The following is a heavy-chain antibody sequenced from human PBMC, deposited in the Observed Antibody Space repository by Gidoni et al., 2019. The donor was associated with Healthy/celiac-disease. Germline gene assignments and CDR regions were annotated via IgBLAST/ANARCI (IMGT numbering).Heavy chain of an antibody. CDR2: INWNGGST. V-gene: IGHV3-20*04. CDR1: GFTFDDYG. J-gene: IGHJ6*03. CDR3: ARNGVGGREAGSYYYYMDV. Sequence: EVQLVESGGGVVRPGGSLRLSCAASGFTFDDYGMIWVRQAPGKGLEWGSGINWNGGSTGYADSVKGRFTISRDNAKNSLYLQMNSLRAEDTALYYCARNGVGGREAGSYYYYMDVWGKGTTVTVSS. D-gene: IGHD3-16*01.